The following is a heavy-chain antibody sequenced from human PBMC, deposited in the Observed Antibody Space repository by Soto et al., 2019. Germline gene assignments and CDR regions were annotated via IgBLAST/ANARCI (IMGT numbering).Heavy chain of an antibody. CDR1: GYTFTTYY. D-gene: IGHD6-13*01. Sequence: ASVKVSCKASGYTFTTYYMHWVRQAPGQGLEWMGIIDPSAGSTTFAQKFQGRLLKTRDTSTSTFYMELTSLRLEDTAVYYCARPAATSYLYYSYGMDVWGQGTTVTVSS. V-gene: IGHV1-46*01. CDR2: IDPSAGST. J-gene: IGHJ6*02. CDR3: ARPAATSYLYYSYGMDV.